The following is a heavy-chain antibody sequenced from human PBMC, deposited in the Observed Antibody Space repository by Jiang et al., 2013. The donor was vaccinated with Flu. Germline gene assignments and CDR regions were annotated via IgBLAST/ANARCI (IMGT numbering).Heavy chain of an antibody. V-gene: IGHV1-18*04. CDR1: GYTFTSYG. CDR3: ARGKSDIVVVPAVIRHMGFXYFDY. CDR2: ISAYNGNT. D-gene: IGHD2-2*02. J-gene: IGHJ4*02. Sequence: GAEVKKPGASVKVSCKASGYTFTSYGISWVRQAPGQGLEWMGWISAYNGNTNYAQKLQGRVTMTTDTSTSTAYMELRSLRSDDTAVYYCARGKSDIVVVPAVIRHMGFXYFDYWGQGTLVTVSS.